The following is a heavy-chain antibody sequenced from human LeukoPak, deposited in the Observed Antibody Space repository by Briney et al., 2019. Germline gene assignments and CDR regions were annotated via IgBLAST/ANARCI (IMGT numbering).Heavy chain of an antibody. Sequence: ASVKVSCEASGGTFSSYAISWVRQAPGQGLEWMGGIIPIFGTANYAQKFQGRVTITADKSTSTAYMELSSLRSEDTAVYYCASGSKRYSYGLWGQGTLVTVSS. CDR1: GGTFSSYA. V-gene: IGHV1-69*06. CDR2: IIPIFGTA. CDR3: ASGSKRYSYGL. J-gene: IGHJ4*02. D-gene: IGHD5-18*01.